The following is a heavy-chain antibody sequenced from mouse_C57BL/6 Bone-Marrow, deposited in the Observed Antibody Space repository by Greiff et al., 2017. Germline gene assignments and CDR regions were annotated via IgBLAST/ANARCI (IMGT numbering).Heavy chain of an antibody. CDR2: IRNKANGYTT. CDR1: GFTFTDYY. J-gene: IGHJ4*01. V-gene: IGHV7-3*01. Sequence: EVNVVESGGGLVQPGGSLSLSCAASGFTFTDYYMSWVRQPPGKALEWLGFIRNKANGYTTEYSASVKGRFTISRDNSQSILYLQMNALRAEDSATYYCARYLYDGYRYYYAMDYWGQGTSVTVSS. CDR3: ARYLYDGYRYYYAMDY. D-gene: IGHD2-3*01.